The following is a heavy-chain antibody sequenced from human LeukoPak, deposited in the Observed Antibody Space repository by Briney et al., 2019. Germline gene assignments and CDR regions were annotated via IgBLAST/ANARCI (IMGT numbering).Heavy chain of an antibody. CDR2: INPDSGAT. J-gene: IGHJ5*02. V-gene: IGHV1-2*02. D-gene: IGHD1-26*01. CDR3: ARVGSSAINTNWFDP. Sequence: ASVKVSCKASGYTFTGFYMHWVRQAPGQGLEWMGWINPDSGATDYAQKFQGRVTMNRDTSITTAYMELSRLTSDDTAVYYCARVGSSAINTNWFDPWGQGTLVAVSS. CDR1: GYTFTGFY.